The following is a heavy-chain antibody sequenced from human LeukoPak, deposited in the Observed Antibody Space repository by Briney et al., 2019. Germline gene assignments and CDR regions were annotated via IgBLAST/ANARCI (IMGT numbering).Heavy chain of an antibody. D-gene: IGHD3-3*01. CDR3: ANFDFWSGYWFDY. CDR2: ISYDGSNK. Sequence: GGSLRLSCAASGFTFSSYGMHWVRQAPGKGLEWVAVISYDGSNKYYADSVKGRFTISRDNSKNTLYLQMNSLRAEDTAVYYCANFDFWSGYWFDYWGQGTLVTVSS. J-gene: IGHJ4*02. CDR1: GFTFSSYG. V-gene: IGHV3-30*18.